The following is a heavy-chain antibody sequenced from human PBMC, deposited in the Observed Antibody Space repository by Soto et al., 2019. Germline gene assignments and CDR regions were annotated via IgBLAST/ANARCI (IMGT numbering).Heavy chain of an antibody. CDR2: IYYNGNT. CDR3: ARLAYTSGFTFDY. Sequence: WTWIRQPPGERLEWIGYIYYNGNTNYNSSLKSRVTISIATSKNQFSLKLNSVTAADTAVYFCARLAYTSGFTFDYWGRGTLVTVSS. J-gene: IGHJ4*02. V-gene: IGHV4-61*07. D-gene: IGHD5-18*01.